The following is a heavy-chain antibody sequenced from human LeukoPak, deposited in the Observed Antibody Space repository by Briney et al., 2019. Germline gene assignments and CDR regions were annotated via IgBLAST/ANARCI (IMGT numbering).Heavy chain of an antibody. V-gene: IGHV3-49*01. CDR3: TRVAPDYYDSRPDY. Sequence: GGSLRLSCTTSGFTFGDFPMSWFRQAPGKGLEWIGLVRSRGYGGTTEYAATVRGRFTISRDGSKSIAYLQMNGLKTEDTAVYYCTRVAPDYYDSRPDYWGQGTLVTVSS. CDR1: GFTFGDFP. J-gene: IGHJ4*02. CDR2: VRSRGYGGTT. D-gene: IGHD3-22*01.